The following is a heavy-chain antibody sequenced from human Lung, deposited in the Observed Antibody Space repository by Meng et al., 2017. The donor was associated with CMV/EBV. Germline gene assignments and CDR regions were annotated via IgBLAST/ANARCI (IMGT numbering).Heavy chain of an antibody. V-gene: IGHV4-59*01. CDR2: IYYSGST. J-gene: IGHJ5*02. D-gene: IGHD3-10*01. Sequence: QGRLQESGPGLGKPSETLSPTCTVSGGSIRSYYWSWIRQPPGKGLEWIGYIYYSGSTNYNPSLKSRVTISVDTSKNQFSLKLSSVTAADTAVYYCAREEGIGGFDPWGQGTLVTVSS. CDR1: GGSIRSYY. CDR3: AREEGIGGFDP.